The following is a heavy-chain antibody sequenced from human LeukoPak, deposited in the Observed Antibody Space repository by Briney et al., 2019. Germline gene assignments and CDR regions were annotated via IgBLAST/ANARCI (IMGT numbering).Heavy chain of an antibody. V-gene: IGHV5-51*01. Sequence: GASLKISCKGSGYSFTNYWIGWVRQMPGKGLEWMGIIYPGDSDTRYSPSFQGQVTISADKSISTAYLQSSSLKASDTAMYYCARRTVRGVIKFDPWGQGTLVTVSS. CDR1: GYSFTNYW. CDR2: IYPGDSDT. J-gene: IGHJ5*02. D-gene: IGHD3-10*01. CDR3: ARRTVRGVIKFDP.